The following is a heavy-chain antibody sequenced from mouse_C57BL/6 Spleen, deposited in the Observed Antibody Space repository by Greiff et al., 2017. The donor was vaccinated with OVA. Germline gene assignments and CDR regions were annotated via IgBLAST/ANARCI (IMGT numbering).Heavy chain of an antibody. J-gene: IGHJ4*01. CDR2: ISSGGSYT. CDR1: GFTFSSYG. Sequence: EVQGVESGGDLVKPGGSLKLSCAASGFTFSSYGMSWVRQTPDKRLEWVATISSGGSYTYYPDSVKGRFTISRDNAKNTLYLQMSSLKSEDTAMYYCARQGTMWNAMDYWGQGTSVTVSS. V-gene: IGHV5-6*01. D-gene: IGHD1-1*02. CDR3: ARQGTMWNAMDY.